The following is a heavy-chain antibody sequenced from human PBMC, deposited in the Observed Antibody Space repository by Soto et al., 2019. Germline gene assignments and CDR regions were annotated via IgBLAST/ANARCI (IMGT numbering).Heavy chain of an antibody. CDR3: ARGPYCSGGSCWGGFDY. V-gene: IGHV4-31*03. D-gene: IGHD2-15*01. J-gene: IGHJ4*02. CDR1: GGSISSGGYY. Sequence: QVQLQESGPGLVKPSQTLSLTCTVSGGSISSGGYYWSWIRQHPGKGLEWIGYIYYSGSTYYNPSLKSRVTISVDTSKNPFSLKLSSVTAADTAVYYCARGPYCSGGSCWGGFDYWGQGTLVTVSS. CDR2: IYYSGST.